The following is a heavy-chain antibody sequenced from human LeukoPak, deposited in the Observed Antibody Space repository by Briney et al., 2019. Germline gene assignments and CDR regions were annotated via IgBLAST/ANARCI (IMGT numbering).Heavy chain of an antibody. J-gene: IGHJ3*02. CDR3: ARVGDYYYDSSGYALGAFDI. V-gene: IGHV7-4-1*02. CDR2: INTNTGNP. Sequence: ASVKVSCKASGYTFTSYAMNWVRQAPGQGLEWMGWINTNTGNPTYAQGFTGRFVFSLDTSVSTAYLQISSLKAEDTAVYYCARVGDYYYDSSGYALGAFDIWGQGTMVTVSS. D-gene: IGHD3-22*01. CDR1: GYTFTSYA.